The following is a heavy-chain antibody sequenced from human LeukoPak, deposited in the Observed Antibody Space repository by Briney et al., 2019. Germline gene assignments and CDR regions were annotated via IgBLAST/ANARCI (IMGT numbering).Heavy chain of an antibody. CDR3: ARDGSAGSSSVY. D-gene: IGHD6-6*01. CDR1: GGTFSSYA. J-gene: IGHJ4*02. Sequence: SVKVSCKASGGTFSSYAISWVRQAPGQGLEWMGGIIPIFGTANYAQKFQGRVTITTDESTSTAYMELSSLRSEDTAVYYCARDGSAGSSSVYWGQGTLVTVSS. CDR2: IIPIFGTA. V-gene: IGHV1-69*05.